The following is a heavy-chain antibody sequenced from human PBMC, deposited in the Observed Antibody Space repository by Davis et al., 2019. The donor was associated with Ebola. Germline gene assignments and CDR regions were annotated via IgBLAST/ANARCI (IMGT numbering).Heavy chain of an antibody. V-gene: IGHV4-61*01. CDR3: ARLPGLYCAGGSCYSVFDF. J-gene: IGHJ4*02. CDR1: GDSVSSSTNY. CDR2: TMYSGTT. D-gene: IGHD2-15*01. Sequence: PGGSLRLSCVVSGDSVSSSTNYWTWIRQSPGKGLEWIASTMYSGTTTHNPSLRHRLSTSIDTSTNQFSLTLTSVTSADTAVYFCARLPGLYCAGGSCYSVFDFWGQGALVTVSS.